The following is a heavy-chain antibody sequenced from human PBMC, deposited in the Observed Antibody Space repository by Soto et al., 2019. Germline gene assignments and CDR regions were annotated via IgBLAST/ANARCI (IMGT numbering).Heavy chain of an antibody. D-gene: IGHD3-22*01. Sequence: QVQLVQSGAEEKKPGASVKVSCKASGYTFTSYAMHWVRQAPGQWLEWMGWINAGNGNTKYSQQFQGRVTITRDTSASTAYMELSSLRSEDTAVYYCARSSGYYLIDDYWGQGTLVTVSS. CDR1: GYTFTSYA. CDR3: ARSSGYYLIDDY. J-gene: IGHJ4*02. V-gene: IGHV1-3*05. CDR2: INAGNGNT.